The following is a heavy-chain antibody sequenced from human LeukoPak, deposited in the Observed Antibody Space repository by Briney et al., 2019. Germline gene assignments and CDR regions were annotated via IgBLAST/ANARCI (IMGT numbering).Heavy chain of an antibody. D-gene: IGHD1-14*01. V-gene: IGHV3-21*01. CDR3: ARGLHRGQLNWFDP. CDR2: ISSSSSYI. CDR1: GFTFSSYS. J-gene: IGHJ5*02. Sequence: PGGSLRLSCAASGFTFSSYSMDWVRQAPGKGLEWVSSISSSSSYIYYADSVKGRFTISRDDAKNSLYLQMNSLRAEDTAVYYCARGLHRGQLNWFDPWGQGTLVTVSS.